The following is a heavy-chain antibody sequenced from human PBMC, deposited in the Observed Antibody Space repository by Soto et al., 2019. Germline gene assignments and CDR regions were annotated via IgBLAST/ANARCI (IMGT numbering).Heavy chain of an antibody. V-gene: IGHV3-23*01. Sequence: GGSLRLSCAASGFTFSSYAMSWVRQAPGKGLEWVSAISGSGGSTYYADSVKGRFTISRDNSKNTLYLQMNSLRAEDTAVYYCAKGYSYGLLWTSDYWGQGTLVTVSS. D-gene: IGHD5-18*01. CDR1: GFTFSSYA. CDR2: ISGSGGST. CDR3: AKGYSYGLLWTSDY. J-gene: IGHJ4*02.